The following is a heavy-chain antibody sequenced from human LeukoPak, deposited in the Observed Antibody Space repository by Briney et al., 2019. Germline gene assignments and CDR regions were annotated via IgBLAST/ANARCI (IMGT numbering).Heavy chain of an antibody. J-gene: IGHJ4*02. Sequence: ASVKVSCKASGYTFTSYGISWVRQAPGQGLEWMGWISAYNGNTNYAQKLQARITMTTDTSTSTAYMELRSPRSDDTAVYYCARGGRVGATTEGTLDYWGQGTLVTVSS. CDR3: ARGGRVGATTEGTLDY. D-gene: IGHD1-26*01. CDR1: GYTFTSYG. CDR2: ISAYNGNT. V-gene: IGHV1-18*01.